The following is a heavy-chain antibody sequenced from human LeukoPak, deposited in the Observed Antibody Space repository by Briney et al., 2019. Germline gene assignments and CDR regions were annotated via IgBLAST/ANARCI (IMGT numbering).Heavy chain of an antibody. Sequence: PSETLSLTCTVSGGSISSYYWSWIRQPPGKGLEWIGYIYYSGSTNYNPSLKSRVTISVDTSKNQFSLKLGSVTAADTAVYYCARRTQDWYFDLWGRGTLVTVSS. CDR3: ARRTQDWYFDL. CDR1: GGSISSYY. V-gene: IGHV4-59*08. CDR2: IYYSGST. J-gene: IGHJ2*01.